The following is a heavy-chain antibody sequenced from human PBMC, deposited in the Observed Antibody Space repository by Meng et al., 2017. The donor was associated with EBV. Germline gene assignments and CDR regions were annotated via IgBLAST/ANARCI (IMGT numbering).Heavy chain of an antibody. V-gene: IGHV1-69*01. CDR3: ASESGRGYTPDY. D-gene: IGHD3-10*01. CDR1: GGPFRYYA. CDR2: FLPRLGAP. J-gene: IGHJ4*02. Sequence: GLLVQSAAEAKKAWSSVKVSCKTSGGPFRYYAISWVRQAPGQGLEWLGGFLPRLGAPNYAQKFHGRVKITADESTSTHYMDLSSLRSEDTAIYYCASESGRGYTPDYWGQGTLVTVSS.